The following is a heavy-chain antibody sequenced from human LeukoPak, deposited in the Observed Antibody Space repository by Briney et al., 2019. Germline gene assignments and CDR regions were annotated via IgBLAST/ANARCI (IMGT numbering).Heavy chain of an antibody. V-gene: IGHV3-11*04. CDR3: ARDSSSSWGSYYFDY. CDR1: GFTFSDYY. D-gene: IGHD6-13*01. Sequence: GGSLRLSCAASGFTFSDYYMSWIRQAPGKGLEWVSYISSSGSTIYYADSVKGRFTISRNNSKNTLYLQMNSLRAEDTAVYYCARDSSSSWGSYYFDYWGQGTLVTVSS. CDR2: ISSSGSTI. J-gene: IGHJ4*02.